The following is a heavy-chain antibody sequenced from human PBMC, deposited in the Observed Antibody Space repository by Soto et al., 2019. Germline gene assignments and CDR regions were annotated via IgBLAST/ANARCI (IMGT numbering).Heavy chain of an antibody. V-gene: IGHV3-23*01. Sequence: EVQLLESGGGLVQPGGSLRLSCAASGFTFSSYAMNWVRQAPGKGLEWVSVISGSGGSTYYADSVKGRFTISRDNSKTTLYLQMNSLRAEDTAVYYCSKMAHGLYCDYWGQGTLVTVSS. CDR1: GFTFSSYA. CDR2: ISGSGGST. CDR3: SKMAHGLYCDY. J-gene: IGHJ4*02.